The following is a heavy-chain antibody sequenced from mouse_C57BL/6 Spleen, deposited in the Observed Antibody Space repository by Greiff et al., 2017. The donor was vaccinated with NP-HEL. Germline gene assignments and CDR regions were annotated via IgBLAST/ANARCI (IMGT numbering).Heavy chain of an antibody. CDR3: ARGDDGYYESY. Sequence: QVQLQQPGAELVKPGASVKLSCKASGYTFTSYWMQWVKQRPGQGLEWIGEIDPSDSYTNYNQKFKGKATLTVDTSSSTAYMQLSSLTSEESAVYYCARGDDGYYESYWGQGTLVTVSA. J-gene: IGHJ3*01. D-gene: IGHD2-3*01. V-gene: IGHV1-50*01. CDR1: GYTFTSYW. CDR2: IDPSDSYT.